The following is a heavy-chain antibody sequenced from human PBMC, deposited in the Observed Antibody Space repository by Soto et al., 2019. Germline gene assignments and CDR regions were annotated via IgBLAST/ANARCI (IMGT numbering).Heavy chain of an antibody. CDR3: ARVSFGVVNTGGVYYFDY. CDR1: GDSISTYY. Sequence: SETLSLTCTVSGDSISTYYWSWVRQPPGKGPEWIGYIYYTGSTNYNSSLKSRVTISVDTSKNQFSLKLSSVTAADTAVYYCARVSFGVVNTGGVYYFDYWGQGTLVTVSS. CDR2: IYYTGST. D-gene: IGHD3-3*01. V-gene: IGHV4-59*01. J-gene: IGHJ4*02.